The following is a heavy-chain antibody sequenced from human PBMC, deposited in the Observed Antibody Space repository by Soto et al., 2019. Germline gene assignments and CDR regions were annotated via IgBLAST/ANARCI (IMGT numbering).Heavy chain of an antibody. J-gene: IGHJ3*02. Sequence: PGGSLRLSCAASGFSVSSKYMIWVRQAPGKGLEWVSVIYSGGYTYYADSVKGRFTISRDNSKNTVSLQMSSLRAEDTAVYYCAASVTTSGAFDIWGQGTMVTVS. D-gene: IGHD4-17*01. V-gene: IGHV3-53*01. CDR1: GFSVSSKY. CDR3: AASVTTSGAFDI. CDR2: IYSGGYT.